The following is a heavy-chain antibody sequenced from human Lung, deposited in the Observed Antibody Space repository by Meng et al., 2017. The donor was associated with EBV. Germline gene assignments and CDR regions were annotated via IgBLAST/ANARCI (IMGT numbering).Heavy chain of an antibody. CDR3: TRVYRSSWYEWFDP. CDR2: INTGNGNT. Sequence: QGQVGQAGAEVKKPGVSVKVSCKAYGYIFTSYGIHWVRQAPGQRLEWMGWINTGNGNTEYSQVLQDRVTIAMDTSASTAYMELSGLRSEDTSVYYCTRVYRSSWYEWFDPWGQGTLVTVSS. V-gene: IGHV1-3*04. D-gene: IGHD6-13*01. J-gene: IGHJ5*02. CDR1: GYIFTSYG.